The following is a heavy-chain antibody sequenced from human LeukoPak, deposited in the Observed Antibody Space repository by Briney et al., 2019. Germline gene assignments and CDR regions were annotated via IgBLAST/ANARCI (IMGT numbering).Heavy chain of an antibody. D-gene: IGHD3-22*01. CDR2: INPSGGST. V-gene: IGHV1-46*01. CDR1: GYTFTSYY. J-gene: IGHJ4*02. CDR3: ARESFGDYYDSSGYPLFDH. Sequence: ASVKVSCKASGYTFTSYYMHWVRQAPGQGLEWMGIINPSGGSTSYAQKFQGRVTMTRDTSTSTVYMELSSLRSEDTAVYYCARESFGDYYDSSGYPLFDHWGQGTLVTVSS.